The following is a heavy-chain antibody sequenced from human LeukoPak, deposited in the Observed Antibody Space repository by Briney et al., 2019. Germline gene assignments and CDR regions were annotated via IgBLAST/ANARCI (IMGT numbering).Heavy chain of an antibody. CDR2: ISSSSSYI. V-gene: IGHV3-21*01. Sequence: GGSLRLSCAASGFTFSSYSMNWVRQAPGKGLEWVSSISSSSSYIYYADSVKGRFTISRDNAKNSLYLQMNSLRAEDTAVYYCAREPSHNILTGHSSFDYWGQGTLVTVSS. D-gene: IGHD3-9*01. CDR1: GFTFSSYS. CDR3: AREPSHNILTGHSSFDY. J-gene: IGHJ4*02.